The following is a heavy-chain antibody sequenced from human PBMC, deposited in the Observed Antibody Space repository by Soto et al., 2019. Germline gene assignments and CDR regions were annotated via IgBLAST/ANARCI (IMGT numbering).Heavy chain of an antibody. CDR1: GDSVSNSASA. J-gene: IGHJ6*02. CDR2: TYYTSKWSN. CDR3: AGGYGLNV. V-gene: IGHV6-1*01. Sequence: QTLSLTCAISGDSVSNSASAWNWIRQSPSRGLEWLGRTYYTSKWSNDYALSVRSRITINPDTSKNQFSLQLNSVTPEDTAVYYCAGGYGLNVWGQGTTVTVSS.